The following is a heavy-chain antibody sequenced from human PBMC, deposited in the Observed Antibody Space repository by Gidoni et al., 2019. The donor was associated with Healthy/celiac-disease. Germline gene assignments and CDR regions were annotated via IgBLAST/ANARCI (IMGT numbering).Heavy chain of an antibody. V-gene: IGHV3-33*01. CDR3: ARDQIWFGELMDAFDI. D-gene: IGHD3-10*01. CDR2: VWYDGSNK. J-gene: IGHJ3*02. CDR1: GFPFSRSG. Sequence: QVQLVESGGGVVQPGRSLRRTCAASGFPFSRSGMHWVRQAPGKGVEWVAVVWYDGSNKYYADSVKGRFTISRDNSKNTLYLQMNSLRAEDTAVYYCARDQIWFGELMDAFDIWGQGTMVTVSS.